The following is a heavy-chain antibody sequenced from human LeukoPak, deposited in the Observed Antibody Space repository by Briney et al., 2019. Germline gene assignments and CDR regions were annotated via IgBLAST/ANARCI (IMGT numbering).Heavy chain of an antibody. J-gene: IGHJ4*02. Sequence: GGSLRLSCAVSGFTFDDYGMSWVRHVPGKGLEWVSGINWNGGSTGYADSVKGRFTISRDNAKKSVYLKMNSLRGEDTALYYCARDYCGGDCYPFDYWGQGTLVTVSS. D-gene: IGHD2-21*02. CDR3: ARDYCGGDCYPFDY. V-gene: IGHV3-20*04. CDR1: GFTFDDYG. CDR2: INWNGGST.